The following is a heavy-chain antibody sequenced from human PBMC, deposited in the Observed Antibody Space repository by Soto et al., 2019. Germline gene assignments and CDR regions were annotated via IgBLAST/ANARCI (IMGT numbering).Heavy chain of an antibody. V-gene: IGHV4-31*03. CDR1: GGSISSGGYY. CDR2: IYYSGST. J-gene: IGHJ5*02. D-gene: IGHD3-3*01. CDR3: AREPPDFGVETGWFDP. Sequence: SETLSLTCTVSGGSISSGGYYWSWIRQHPGKGLEWIGYIYYSGSTYYNPSLKSRVTISVDTSKNQFSLKLSSVTAADTAVYYCAREPPDFGVETGWFDPWGQGTLVTVSS.